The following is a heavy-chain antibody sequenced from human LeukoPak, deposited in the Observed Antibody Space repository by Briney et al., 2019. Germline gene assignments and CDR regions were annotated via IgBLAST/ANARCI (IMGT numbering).Heavy chain of an antibody. CDR2: ISSSGSTI. CDR1: GFTFSDYY. J-gene: IGHJ4*02. D-gene: IGHD3-10*01. Sequence: KPGGSLRLSCAASGFTFSDYYMSWIRQAPGKGLEWVSYISSSGSTIYYADSVKGRFTISRDNAKNSLYLQMNSLRAEDTAVYYCARAPDYYGSGSQSHRGDYWGQGTLVTVSS. V-gene: IGHV3-11*01. CDR3: ARAPDYYGSGSQSHRGDY.